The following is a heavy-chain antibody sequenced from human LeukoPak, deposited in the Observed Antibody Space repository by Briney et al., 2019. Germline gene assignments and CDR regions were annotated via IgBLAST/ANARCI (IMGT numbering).Heavy chain of an antibody. CDR3: ARDEMEYFQH. CDR1: GGSISSYY. J-gene: IGHJ1*01. V-gene: IGHV4-59*01. Sequence: SETLSLTCTVSGGSISSYYWSWIRQPPGKGLEWIGYIYYSGSTNYNPSLKSRVTISVDTSKNQFSLKLSSVTAADTAVYYCARDEMEYFQHWGQGTLVTVSS. D-gene: IGHD5-24*01. CDR2: IYYSGST.